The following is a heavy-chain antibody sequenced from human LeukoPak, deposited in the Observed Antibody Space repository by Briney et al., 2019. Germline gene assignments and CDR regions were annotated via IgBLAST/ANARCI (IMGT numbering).Heavy chain of an antibody. Sequence: SETLSLTCTVSGASINNNFWTWIRQPPGKGLEWIGYIYSSGSANYNPSLKGRVIISGDTSKNQISLNLTSVTAADTAVYFCARHRDYYDTWGHGTLVTVSS. CDR1: GASINNNF. CDR2: IYSSGSA. D-gene: IGHD3-22*01. J-gene: IGHJ4*01. CDR3: ARHRDYYDT. V-gene: IGHV4-59*08.